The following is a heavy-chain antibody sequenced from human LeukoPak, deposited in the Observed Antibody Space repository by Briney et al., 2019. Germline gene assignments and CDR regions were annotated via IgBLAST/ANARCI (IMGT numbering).Heavy chain of an antibody. V-gene: IGHV4-59*01. D-gene: IGHD7-27*01. CDR3: ASLNWGLSLDY. Sequence: PSETLSLTCTVSGGSISSYYWSWIRQPPGKGLEWIGYIYYSGSTNYNPSLKSRVTISVDTSKNQFSLKLSSVTAADTAVSYCASLNWGLSLDYWGQGTLVTVSS. J-gene: IGHJ4*02. CDR2: IYYSGST. CDR1: GGSISSYY.